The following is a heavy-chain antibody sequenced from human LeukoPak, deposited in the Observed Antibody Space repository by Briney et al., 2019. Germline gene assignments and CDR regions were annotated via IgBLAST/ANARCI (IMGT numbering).Heavy chain of an antibody. Sequence: ASETLFLTCTVSGGSISSYYWSRIRQPPGKGLEWMVYIYYSGSTNYNPSLKSRVTISVDTSKNQFSLKPSSVTAADTAVYYCARDGSPYYYDSSGYPSVIFDYWGQGTLVTVSS. D-gene: IGHD3-22*01. CDR2: IYYSGST. V-gene: IGHV4-59*01. CDR1: GGSISSYY. CDR3: ARDGSPYYYDSSGYPSVIFDY. J-gene: IGHJ4*02.